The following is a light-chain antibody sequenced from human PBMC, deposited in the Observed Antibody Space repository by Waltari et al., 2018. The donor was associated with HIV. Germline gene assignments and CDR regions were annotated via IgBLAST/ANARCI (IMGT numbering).Light chain of an antibody. CDR1: RSDVGGYNL. CDR3: CAYAGSTTYVI. CDR2: EVS. V-gene: IGLV2-23*02. Sequence: QSALTQPASVSGSPGQSITISCPGTRSDVGGYNLVPLYQQHPGKAPKLMIYEVSKRPSGVSNRFSGSKSGNTASLTISGLQAEDEADYYCCAYAGSTTYVIFGGGTKLTVL. J-gene: IGLJ2*01.